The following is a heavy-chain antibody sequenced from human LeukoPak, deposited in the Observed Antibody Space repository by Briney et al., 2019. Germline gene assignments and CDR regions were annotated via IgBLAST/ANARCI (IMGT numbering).Heavy chain of an antibody. V-gene: IGHV4-38-2*02. CDR3: ARTTEGYCSSASCFGFSYSYYMDV. J-gene: IGHJ6*03. D-gene: IGHD2-2*01. CDR2: IYHSGST. CDR1: GYSISSGYY. Sequence: LETLSLTCTVSGYSISSGYYWGWIRQPPGKGLEWIGSIYHSGSTNYNPSLRSRVTISVDTSKNQFSLKLSSVIAADTAVYYCARTTEGYCSSASCFGFSYSYYMDVWGKGTTVTISS.